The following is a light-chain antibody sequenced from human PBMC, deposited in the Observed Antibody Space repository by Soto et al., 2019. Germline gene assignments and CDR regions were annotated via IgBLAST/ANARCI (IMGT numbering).Light chain of an antibody. CDR3: QQYNKWPGT. Sequence: EVVMTQSPASLSASPGERVTLSCRASQNIRSSLAWYQQKPGQAPRLLIYGASTRATGIPARFSGSGPGTEFTLTISSLQSEDFAVYYCQQYNKWPGTFGQGTNV. V-gene: IGKV3-15*01. J-gene: IGKJ1*01. CDR1: QNIRSS. CDR2: GAS.